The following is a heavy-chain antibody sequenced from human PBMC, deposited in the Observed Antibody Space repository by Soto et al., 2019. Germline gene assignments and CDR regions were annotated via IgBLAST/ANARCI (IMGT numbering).Heavy chain of an antibody. D-gene: IGHD3-10*01. V-gene: IGHV5-10-1*01. Sequence: PGESLKISCAASGYRFTSSWITWVRHIPGKGLEWMATIDPTNSNINYNPSFRGHVTLSVDKSASTAYLEWISLRASDTAIYYCERLRGVGGGGDYWGQGTLVTVSS. CDR2: IDPTNSNI. J-gene: IGHJ4*03. CDR3: ERLRGVGGGGDY. CDR1: GYRFTSSW.